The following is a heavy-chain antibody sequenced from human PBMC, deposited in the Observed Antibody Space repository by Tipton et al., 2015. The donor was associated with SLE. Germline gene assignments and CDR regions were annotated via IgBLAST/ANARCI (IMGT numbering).Heavy chain of an antibody. V-gene: IGHV4-34*01. CDR1: GGSFSDYY. CDR3: ARGGAVYYYYYYMDV. D-gene: IGHD3-10*01. Sequence: TLSLTCAVYGGSFSDYYGGWVRQPPGKGLEWIGEINHSGSTNYNPSLKSRVTISVDTSKNQFSLKLSSVTAADTAVYYCARGGAVYYYYYYMDVWGKGTTVTVSS. J-gene: IGHJ6*03. CDR2: INHSGST.